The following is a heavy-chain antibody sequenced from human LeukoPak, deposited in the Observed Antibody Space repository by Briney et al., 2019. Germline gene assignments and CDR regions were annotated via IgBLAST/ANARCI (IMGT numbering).Heavy chain of an antibody. D-gene: IGHD2-2*01. CDR3: AGAVGVVVPVAIRDNWFDP. Sequence: SVKLSCKASGGTFSSYAISWVRQAPGQGLEWMGGIIPIFGTANYAEYFQGRVPVTTGESTRTAYMELSSLRSEDTAVNYCAGAVGVVVPVAIRDNWFDPWGQGTLVTVSS. V-gene: IGHV1-69*05. CDR1: GGTFSSYA. J-gene: IGHJ5*02. CDR2: IIPIFGTA.